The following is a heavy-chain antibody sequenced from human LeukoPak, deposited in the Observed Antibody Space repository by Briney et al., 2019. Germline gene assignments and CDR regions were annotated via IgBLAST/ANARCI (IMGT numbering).Heavy chain of an antibody. CDR1: GFAVSSNY. V-gene: IGHV3-53*04. CDR3: ARDRVVTHRDYYYGMDV. D-gene: IGHD2-21*02. Sequence: GGSLRLSCAASGFAVSSNYMSWVRQAPGKGLEWVSVIYSGGSTYYADSVKGRFTISRHNSKNTLYLQMDSLRAEDTAVYYCARDRVVTHRDYYYGMDVWGQGTTVTVSS. J-gene: IGHJ6*02. CDR2: IYSGGST.